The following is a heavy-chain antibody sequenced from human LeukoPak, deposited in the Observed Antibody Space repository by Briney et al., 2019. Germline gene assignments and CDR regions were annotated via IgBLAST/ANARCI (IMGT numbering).Heavy chain of an antibody. CDR1: GGSITGYY. V-gene: IGHV4-59*12. Sequence: SETLSLTCTVSGGSITGYYWSWIRQTPGKGLEWIAYIYYYGSTNYNPSLKSRVTISVDTSKNQFSLKLSSVTAADTAVYYCARVLNICPPRPLKAKNSNIGMSFSWLQLQGYWGQGTLVTVSS. D-gene: IGHD5-24*01. CDR3: ARVLNICPPRPLKAKNSNIGMSFSWLQLQGY. CDR2: IYYYGST. J-gene: IGHJ4*02.